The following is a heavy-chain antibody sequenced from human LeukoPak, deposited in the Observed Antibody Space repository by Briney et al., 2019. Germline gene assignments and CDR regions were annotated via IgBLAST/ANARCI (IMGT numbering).Heavy chain of an antibody. CDR1: GGSISSYY. D-gene: IGHD3-22*01. CDR3: ARRSLGSSGYNERYDY. J-gene: IGHJ4*02. CDR2: IYYSGST. V-gene: IGHV4-59*01. Sequence: SETLSLTCTVSGGSISSYYWSWIRQPPGKGLEWIGYIYYSGSTNYIPSLKSRVTISVDTSKNQFSLKLSSVTAADTAVYYCARRSLGSSGYNERYDYWGQGTLVTVSS.